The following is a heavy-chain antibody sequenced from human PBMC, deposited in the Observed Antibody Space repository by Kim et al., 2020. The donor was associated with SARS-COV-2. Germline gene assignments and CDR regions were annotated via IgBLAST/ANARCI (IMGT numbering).Heavy chain of an antibody. J-gene: IGHJ5*02. D-gene: IGHD2-2*01. CDR1: GYTFTSYD. CDR2: MNTNSGNA. V-gene: IGHV1-8*01. Sequence: ASVKVSCKASGYTFTSYDINWVRQATGQGLEWMGWMNTNSGNAGYAQKFQGRVTMTRNTSISTAYMELRSLRSEDTAVYYCTRGSLIYCIGTSCRGNWFDPWGQGTLVTVSS. CDR3: TRGSLIYCIGTSCRGNWFDP.